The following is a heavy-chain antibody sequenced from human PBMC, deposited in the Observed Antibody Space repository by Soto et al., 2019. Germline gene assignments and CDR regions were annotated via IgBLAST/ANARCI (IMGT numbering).Heavy chain of an antibody. CDR1: GGTFSSYA. J-gene: IGHJ4*02. CDR2: VIPIFGTA. D-gene: IGHD2-15*01. V-gene: IGHV1-69*12. Sequence: QVQLVQSGAEVKKPGSSVKVSCKASGGTFSSYAISWVRQAPGQGLEWMGGVIPIFGTANYAQKFQGRGTITEDESTSTAYMELSSQRCEDTAVYYCARERASKYGGNVWDYWAVVYWGQGTLVTVSS. CDR3: ARERASKYGGNVWDYWAVVY.